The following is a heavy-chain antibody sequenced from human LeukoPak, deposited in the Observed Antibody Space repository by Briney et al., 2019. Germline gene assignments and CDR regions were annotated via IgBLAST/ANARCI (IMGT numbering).Heavy chain of an antibody. CDR2: INHSGST. CDR3: ARRGSYFSPIDYYYMDV. D-gene: IGHD1-26*01. V-gene: IGHV4-34*01. J-gene: IGHJ6*03. CDR1: GGSFSGYY. Sequence: PSETLSLTCAVYGGSFSGYYWSWIRQPPGKGLEWIGEINHSGSTNYNPSLKSRVTISVDTSKNQSSLKLSSVTAADTAVYYCARRGSYFSPIDYYYMDVWGKGTTVTISS.